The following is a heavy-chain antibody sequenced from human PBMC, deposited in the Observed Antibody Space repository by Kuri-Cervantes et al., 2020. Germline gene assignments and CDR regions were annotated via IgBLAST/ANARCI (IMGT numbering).Heavy chain of an antibody. D-gene: IGHD4-17*01. Sequence: SETLSLTCTVSGGSISSSSYYWVWIRQPPGKGLEWIGSAYYSGSAYYNPSLKSRVTIFVDTSKYQFSLNLSSVTAADTAVYYCARTFSTVTTTDWFDPWGQGTLVTVSS. CDR1: GGSISSSSYY. V-gene: IGHV4-39*01. CDR2: AYYSGSA. CDR3: ARTFSTVTTTDWFDP. J-gene: IGHJ5*02.